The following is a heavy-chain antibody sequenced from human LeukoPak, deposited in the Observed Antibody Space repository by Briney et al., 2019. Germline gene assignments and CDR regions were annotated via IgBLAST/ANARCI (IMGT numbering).Heavy chain of an antibody. Sequence: SGGSLRLSCAASGFTFSSYAMSWVCQAPGKGLEWVSAISGSGGSTYYADSVKGRFTISRDNSKNTLYLQMNSLRAEDTAVYYCAKGFQQLVRRATFDYWGQGTLVTVSS. CDR2: ISGSGGST. J-gene: IGHJ4*02. CDR1: GFTFSSYA. V-gene: IGHV3-23*01. D-gene: IGHD6-13*01. CDR3: AKGFQQLVRRATFDY.